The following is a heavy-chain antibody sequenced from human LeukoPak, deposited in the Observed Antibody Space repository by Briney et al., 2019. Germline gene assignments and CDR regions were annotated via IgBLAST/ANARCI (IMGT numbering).Heavy chain of an antibody. Sequence: GGSLRLSCAASGFTFSSYAMSWVRQAPGKGLEWVSAISGSGDSTYYADSVKGRFTTSRDNAKNSLYLQMNSLRAEDTALYYCAREVYYDSSGYYFDYWGQGTLVTVSS. V-gene: IGHV3-23*01. CDR1: GFTFSSYA. D-gene: IGHD3-22*01. J-gene: IGHJ4*02. CDR3: AREVYYDSSGYYFDY. CDR2: ISGSGDST.